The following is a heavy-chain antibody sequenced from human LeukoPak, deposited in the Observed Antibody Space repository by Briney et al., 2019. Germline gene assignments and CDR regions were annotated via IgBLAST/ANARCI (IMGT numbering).Heavy chain of an antibody. Sequence: GGSLRLSCAASGFTFSSYSMTWVRQPPGKGLEWVSCISSSGSYIFYADSVQGRFTISRDNAKKSLYLQMNSLRADDTAIYYCARVRSYSNSYYDFDPWGQGTLVTVSS. CDR1: GFTFSSYS. J-gene: IGHJ5*02. D-gene: IGHD6-13*01. V-gene: IGHV3-21*01. CDR3: ARVRSYSNSYYDFDP. CDR2: ISSSGSYI.